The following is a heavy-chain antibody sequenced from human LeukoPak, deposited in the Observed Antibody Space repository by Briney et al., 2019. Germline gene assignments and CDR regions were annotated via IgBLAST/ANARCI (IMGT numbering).Heavy chain of an antibody. CDR1: GFTFSSYE. J-gene: IGHJ6*02. Sequence: GGSLRLSCAASGFTFSSYEMNWVRQAPGKGLEWVSYISSSGSTIYYADSVKGRFTISRDNAKNSLYLQMNSLRAEDTAVYYCARDVSALGITILSVGGMDVWGQGTTVTVSS. D-gene: IGHD3-3*01. V-gene: IGHV3-48*03. CDR3: ARDVSALGITILSVGGMDV. CDR2: ISSSGSTI.